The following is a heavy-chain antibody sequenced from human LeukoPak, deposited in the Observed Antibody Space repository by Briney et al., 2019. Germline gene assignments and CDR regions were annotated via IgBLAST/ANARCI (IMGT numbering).Heavy chain of an antibody. J-gene: IGHJ4*02. V-gene: IGHV5-51*01. Sequence: GESLKISCKGSGYSFTSHWIGWVRQMSGRGLEWMGIIYPGDSDTRYSPSFQGQVTISADKSISTAYLQWSSLKASDTAMYYCARSYYYDSSPVGDYWGQGTLVTVPS. CDR1: GYSFTSHW. CDR2: IYPGDSDT. CDR3: ARSYYYDSSPVGDY. D-gene: IGHD3-22*01.